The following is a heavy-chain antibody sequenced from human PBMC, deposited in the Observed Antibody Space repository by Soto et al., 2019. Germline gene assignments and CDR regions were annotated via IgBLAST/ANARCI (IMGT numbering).Heavy chain of an antibody. V-gene: IGHV1-69*12. CDR1: GGTFSSYA. Sequence: QVQLVQSGAEVKKPGSSVKVSCKASGGTFSSYAISWVRQAPGQGLEWMGGIIPISGTANYAQKFQGRVTITADESTSTAYMELSSLRSEDTAVYYCARIITMVRGPDYYYYGMDVWGQGTTVTVSS. D-gene: IGHD3-10*01. J-gene: IGHJ6*02. CDR3: ARIITMVRGPDYYYYGMDV. CDR2: IIPISGTA.